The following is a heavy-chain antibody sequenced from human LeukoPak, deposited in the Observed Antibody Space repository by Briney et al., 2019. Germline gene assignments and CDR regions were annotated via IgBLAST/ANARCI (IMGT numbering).Heavy chain of an antibody. CDR2: INPSGGST. CDR3: ARDRHGSGTYNYYGMDV. Sequence: ASVKVSCKASGYTFTANYMHWVRQAPGQGLEWMGIINPSGGSTSYAQKFQGRVTITRDTSTSTVYMEVSSLRSEDTAVYYCARDRHGSGTYNYYGMDVWGQGTTVTVSS. V-gene: IGHV1-46*01. CDR1: GYTFTANY. J-gene: IGHJ6*02. D-gene: IGHD3-10*01.